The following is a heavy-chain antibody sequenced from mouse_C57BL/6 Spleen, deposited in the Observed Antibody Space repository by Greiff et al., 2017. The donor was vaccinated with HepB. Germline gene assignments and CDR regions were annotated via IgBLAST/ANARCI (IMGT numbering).Heavy chain of an antibody. CDR1: GYTFTDYE. Sequence: QVQLQQSGAELVRPGASVTLSCKASGYTFTDYEMHWVKQTPVHGLEWIGAIDPETGGTAYNQKFKGKAILTADKSSSTAYMELRSLTSEDSAVYYCTRYYSNYEYWGQGTTLTVSS. D-gene: IGHD2-5*01. CDR2: IDPETGGT. J-gene: IGHJ2*01. CDR3: TRYYSNYEY. V-gene: IGHV1-15*01.